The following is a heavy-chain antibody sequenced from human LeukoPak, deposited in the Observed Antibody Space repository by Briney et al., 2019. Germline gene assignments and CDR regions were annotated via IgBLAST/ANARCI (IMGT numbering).Heavy chain of an antibody. D-gene: IGHD3-9*01. CDR1: GFTFSSYS. CDR2: ISSSSSYI. J-gene: IGHJ4*02. V-gene: IGHV3-21*01. Sequence: GGSLRLSCAASGFTFSSYSMNWVRQAPGKGLEWVSSISSSSSYIYYADSVKGRFTISRDNARNSLYLQMNSLRAEDTAVYYCARATDFDWYYFDYWGQGTLVTVSS. CDR3: ARATDFDWYYFDY.